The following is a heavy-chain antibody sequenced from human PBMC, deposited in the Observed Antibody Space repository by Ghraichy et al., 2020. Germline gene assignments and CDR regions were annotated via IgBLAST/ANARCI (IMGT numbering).Heavy chain of an antibody. J-gene: IGHJ4*02. Sequence: LSLTCAASGFSFSVYSMVWVRQAPGKGLEWVSFINSGGSTVYNADSVMGRFTISRDNAKNSLYLQMNSLRDEDTAVYYCARHLYVSGKALDYWGQGTLVTVSS. V-gene: IGHV3-48*02. CDR1: GFSFSVYS. D-gene: IGHD3-10*01. CDR2: INSGGSTV. CDR3: ARHLYVSGKALDY.